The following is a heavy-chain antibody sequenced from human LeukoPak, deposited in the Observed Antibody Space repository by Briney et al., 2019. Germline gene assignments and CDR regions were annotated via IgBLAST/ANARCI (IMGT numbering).Heavy chain of an antibody. D-gene: IGHD6-25*01. Sequence: PSETLSLTCTVSGGSVSSGGYYWSWIRQPPGKGLEWIGYMYYSGSTNYNPSLKSRVTISEDTSKNQFSLKLTSGTAAATAVYYCARVSGDAFDIWGQGTMVTVSS. CDR2: MYYSGST. V-gene: IGHV4-61*08. J-gene: IGHJ3*02. CDR3: ARVSGDAFDI. CDR1: GGSVSSGGYY.